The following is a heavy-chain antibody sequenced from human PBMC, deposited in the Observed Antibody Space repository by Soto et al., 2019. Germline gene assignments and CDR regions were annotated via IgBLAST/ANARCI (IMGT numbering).Heavy chain of an antibody. CDR3: ARSCSGGSCYNDY. D-gene: IGHD2-15*01. Sequence: EVQLVESGGGLVQPGGSLRLSCAASGFTFSSYEVNWVRQAPGKGLEWVSYISSSGSTIYYADSVKGRFTISRDNAKNSLYLQMNSLRAEDTAVYYCARSCSGGSCYNDYWGQGTLVTVSS. J-gene: IGHJ4*02. CDR1: GFTFSSYE. CDR2: ISSSGSTI. V-gene: IGHV3-48*03.